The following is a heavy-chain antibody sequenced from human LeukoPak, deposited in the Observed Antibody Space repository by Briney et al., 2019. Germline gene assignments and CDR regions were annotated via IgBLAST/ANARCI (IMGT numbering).Heavy chain of an antibody. Sequence: SVKVSCKASGGTFSSYAISWVRQAPGQGLEWMGRIIPILGIANYAQKFQGRVTITADKSTSTAYMELRSLRSEDTAVYYCASSVAVDAFDIWGQGTMVTVSS. CDR2: IIPILGIA. CDR1: GGTFSSYA. V-gene: IGHV1-69*04. D-gene: IGHD4-23*01. CDR3: ASSVAVDAFDI. J-gene: IGHJ3*02.